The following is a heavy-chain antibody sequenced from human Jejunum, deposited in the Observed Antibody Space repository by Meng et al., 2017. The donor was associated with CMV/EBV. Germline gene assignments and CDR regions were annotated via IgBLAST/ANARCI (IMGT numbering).Heavy chain of an antibody. CDR1: YA. Sequence: YAIHWVRQAPGKGLEWVALIRCEGRNKYYADSVKDRFSISRDNSKNTVYLQMNSLRAEDTAVYYCAKDRLARITYYYYYGMDVWGQGTTVTVSS. CDR3: AKDRLARITYYYYYGMDV. V-gene: IGHV3-30*02. CDR2: IRCEGRNK. D-gene: IGHD5-12*01. J-gene: IGHJ6*02.